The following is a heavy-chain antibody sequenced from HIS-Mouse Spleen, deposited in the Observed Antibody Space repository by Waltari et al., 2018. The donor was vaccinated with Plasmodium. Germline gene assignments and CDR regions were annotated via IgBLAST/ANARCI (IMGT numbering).Heavy chain of an antibody. CDR3: ASSWYWYFDL. CDR2: RKQDGSEK. Sequence: EVQLVESGGGLVQPGGSLRLSCAASGFTFSSYWMSWVRQAPGKGLGWVANRKQDGSEKYYVDSVKGRFTSSRDNAKNSLYLQMNSLRAEDTAVYYCASSWYWYFDLWGRGTLVTVSS. V-gene: IGHV3-7*01. D-gene: IGHD6-13*01. J-gene: IGHJ2*01. CDR1: GFTFSSYW.